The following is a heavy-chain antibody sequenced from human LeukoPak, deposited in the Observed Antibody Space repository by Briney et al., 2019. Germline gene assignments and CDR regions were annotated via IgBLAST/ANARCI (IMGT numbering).Heavy chain of an antibody. Sequence: GGSLRLSCAASGFTFSDYYMSWIRQAPGKELEWVSYISSSGSTIYYADSVKGRFTISRDNAKNSLYLQMNSLRAEDTAVYYCAKLMYYYDSSGYYWAYFQHWGQGTLVTVSS. V-gene: IGHV3-11*01. CDR1: GFTFSDYY. J-gene: IGHJ1*01. CDR3: AKLMYYYDSSGYYWAYFQH. D-gene: IGHD3-22*01. CDR2: ISSSGSTI.